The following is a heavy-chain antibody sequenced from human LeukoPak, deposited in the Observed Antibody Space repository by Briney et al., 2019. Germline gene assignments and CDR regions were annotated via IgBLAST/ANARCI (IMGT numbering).Heavy chain of an antibody. CDR2: IRSKAFGETA. Sequence: GGSLRLSCAASGFTFSSYAMSWVRQAPGKGLEWVGFIRSKAFGETAEYAASVKGRFTISRDDSKSIAYLQMNSLKTEDTAVYYCTRDRGSSTLGDYWGQGTLVTVSS. CDR1: GFTFSSYA. D-gene: IGHD7-27*01. CDR3: TRDRGSSTLGDY. J-gene: IGHJ4*02. V-gene: IGHV3-49*04.